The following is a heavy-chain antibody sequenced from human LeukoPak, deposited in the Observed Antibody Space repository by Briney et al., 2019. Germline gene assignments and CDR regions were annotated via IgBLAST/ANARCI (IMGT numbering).Heavy chain of an antibody. V-gene: IGHV5-51*01. D-gene: IGHD6-19*01. CDR1: GYSFTSYW. CDR2: IYPGDSDT. CDR3: ARGLTSSGLVDAFDI. J-gene: IGHJ3*02. Sequence: GESLKISCKGSGYSFTSYWIGWVRQMPGKGLEWMGIIYPGDSDTRYSPSLQGQVTISADKSISTAYLLWSSLKASDTAMYYCARGLTSSGLVDAFDIWGQGTMVTVSS.